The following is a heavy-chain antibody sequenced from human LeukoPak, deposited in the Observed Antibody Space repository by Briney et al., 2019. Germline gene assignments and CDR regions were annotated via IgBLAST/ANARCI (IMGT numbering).Heavy chain of an antibody. J-gene: IGHJ5*02. D-gene: IGHD6-13*01. Sequence: ASVKVSCKASGGTFSSYAISWVRQAPGQGLEWMGRISPVFGTADYAQNFQGRVTITTDESTSTAYMELSSLRSEDTAVYYCARDKGAAAGYINWFDPWGQGTLVTVSS. V-gene: IGHV1-69*05. CDR1: GGTFSSYA. CDR2: ISPVFGTA. CDR3: ARDKGAAAGYINWFDP.